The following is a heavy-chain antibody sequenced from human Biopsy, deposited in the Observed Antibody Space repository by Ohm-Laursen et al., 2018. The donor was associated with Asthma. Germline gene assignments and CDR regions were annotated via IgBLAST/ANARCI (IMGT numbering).Heavy chain of an antibody. J-gene: IGHJ5*02. V-gene: IGHV3-33*01. Sequence: SLRLSCAASGFSFSSYAMHWVRQAPGKGLEWLALIWYDGINKFYADSVKGRITVSRDQSKSTLYLQINSLRADDTAVYYCARDEAVVVPAAIPGNWFDPWGQGTLVTVSS. CDR1: GFSFSSYA. CDR3: ARDEAVVVPAAIPGNWFDP. CDR2: IWYDGINK. D-gene: IGHD2-2*01.